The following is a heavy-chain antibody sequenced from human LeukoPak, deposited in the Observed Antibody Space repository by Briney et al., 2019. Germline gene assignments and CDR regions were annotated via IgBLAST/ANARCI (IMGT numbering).Heavy chain of an antibody. D-gene: IGHD5-18*01. J-gene: IGHJ4*02. CDR3: ARSYSYGVVYYFDY. CDR2: IFPGDSDT. CDR1: GYTFTDYW. Sequence: NLGESLKISCKGSGYTFTDYWIGWVREMPGKGLEWLGIIFPGDSDTRYSPSFQGQITISVDKSISTAYLQWTSLKASDSAMYHCARSYSYGVVYYFDYWGQGTLVTVSS. V-gene: IGHV5-51*01.